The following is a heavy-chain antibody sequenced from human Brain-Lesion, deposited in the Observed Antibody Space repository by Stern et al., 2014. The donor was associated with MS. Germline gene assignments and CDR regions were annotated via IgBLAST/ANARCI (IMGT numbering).Heavy chain of an antibody. V-gene: IGHV3-33*06. J-gene: IGHJ6*02. CDR1: GFTFSSYG. CDR3: AKDKKDSSGWNLYFYGMDV. Sequence: MQLVESGGGVVQPGRSLRLSCAVSGFTFSSYGMYWVRQAPGKGLEWGAGLWFDGTKKNYIESVKGRFTISRDNSKNTLSLQMTSLRAEDTAVYYCAKDKKDSSGWNLYFYGMDVWGQGTTVIVSS. D-gene: IGHD6-19*01. CDR2: LWFDGTKK.